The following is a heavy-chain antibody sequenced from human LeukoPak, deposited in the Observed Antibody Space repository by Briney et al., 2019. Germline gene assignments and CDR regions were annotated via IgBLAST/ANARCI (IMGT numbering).Heavy chain of an antibody. CDR1: GGSFSGYY. CDR2: IYTSGST. D-gene: IGHD3-10*01. J-gene: IGHJ5*02. Sequence: SETLSLTCAVYGGSFSGYYWSWIRQPAGKGLEWIGRIYTSGSTNYNPSLKSRVTMSVDTSKNQFSLKLSSVTAADTAVYYCARDWHYYGSGSYNNWFDPWGQGTLVTVSS. V-gene: IGHV4-4*07. CDR3: ARDWHYYGSGSYNNWFDP.